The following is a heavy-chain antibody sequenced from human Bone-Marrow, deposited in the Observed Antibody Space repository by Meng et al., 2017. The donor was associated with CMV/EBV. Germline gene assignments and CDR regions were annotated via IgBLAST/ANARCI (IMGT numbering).Heavy chain of an antibody. J-gene: IGHJ6*02. D-gene: IGHD6-13*01. CDR3: ARDQLYSSRAYYYYYGMDV. V-gene: IGHV3-21*01. CDR1: GGSISSSS. CDR2: ISSSSSYI. Sequence: ETLSLTCTVSGGSISSSSYYWGWIRQAPGKGLEWVSSISSSSSYIYYADSVKGRFTISRDNAKNSLYLQMNSLRAEDTAVYYCARDQLYSSRAYYYYYGMDVWGQGTTVTVSS.